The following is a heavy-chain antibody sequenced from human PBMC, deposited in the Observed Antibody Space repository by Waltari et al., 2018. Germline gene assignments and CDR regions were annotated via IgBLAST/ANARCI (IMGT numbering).Heavy chain of an antibody. J-gene: IGHJ4*02. V-gene: IGHV3-21*01. CDR3: ARDYDFWSGYLFAY. CDR2: ISSSSSYI. Sequence: VQLQQWGAGLLKPSETLSLTCAVYGGSFSGYYCCWIRQPPGKGLEWVSSISSSSSYIYYADSVKGRFTISRDNAKNSLYLQMNSLRAEDTAVYYCARDYDFWSGYLFAYWGQGTLVTVSS. D-gene: IGHD3-3*01. CDR1: GGSFSGYY.